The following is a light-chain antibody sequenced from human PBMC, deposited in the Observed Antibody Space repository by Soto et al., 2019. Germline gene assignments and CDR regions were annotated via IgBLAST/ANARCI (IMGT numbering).Light chain of an antibody. V-gene: IGKV3-11*01. Sequence: EIVLTQFPATLSLSPGHRATLSCRASQSVPSYLAWYQQKPGQAPRLLVYDISNRATGIPARFTGSGSGTDLTLTISSLEPEDSAVYYCQQRNAWPRNTFGQGTKLEI. J-gene: IGKJ2*01. CDR3: QQRNAWPRNT. CDR1: QSVPSY. CDR2: DIS.